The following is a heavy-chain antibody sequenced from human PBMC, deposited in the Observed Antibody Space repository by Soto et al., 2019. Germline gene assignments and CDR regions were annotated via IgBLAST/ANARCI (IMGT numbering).Heavy chain of an antibody. J-gene: IGHJ4*02. CDR1: GGSISSGTYY. CDR2: IYYIGST. V-gene: IGHV4-61*01. D-gene: IGHD4-17*01. Sequence: SETLSLTCTVSGGSISSGTYYWSWIRQPPGKGLEWIGYIYYIGSTNYNPSLKSRVTISVDTSKNQFSLKLSSVTAADTAVYYCARRYGDCFDFWGQGTLVTVSS. CDR3: ARRYGDCFDF.